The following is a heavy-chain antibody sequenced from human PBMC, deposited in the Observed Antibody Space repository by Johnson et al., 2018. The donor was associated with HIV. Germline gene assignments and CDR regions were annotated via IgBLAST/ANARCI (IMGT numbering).Heavy chain of an antibody. Sequence: GKGLEWVAVISYDGSNKYYADSVKGRFTISRDNSKNTLYLQMNSLRAEDTAVYYCAKDLGTGDDAFDIWGQGTMVTVSS. CDR3: AKDLGTGDDAFDI. CDR2: ISYDGSNK. D-gene: IGHD7-27*01. J-gene: IGHJ3*02. V-gene: IGHV3-30*18.